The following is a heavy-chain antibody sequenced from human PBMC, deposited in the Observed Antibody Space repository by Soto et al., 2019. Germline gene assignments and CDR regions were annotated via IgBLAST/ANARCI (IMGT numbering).Heavy chain of an antibody. Sequence: WGSLLVSCASSVFTFGIYWMNWVRQAPGKGLVWVSRIDSDGSSTTYADSVKGRFTTSIDNAKNTLYLQMSSLRVEDTAVYYCARGRTYGMDVWGQGTTVTVSS. J-gene: IGHJ6*01. CDR1: VFTFGIYW. CDR2: IDSDGSST. CDR3: ARGRTYGMDV. V-gene: IGHV3-74*01.